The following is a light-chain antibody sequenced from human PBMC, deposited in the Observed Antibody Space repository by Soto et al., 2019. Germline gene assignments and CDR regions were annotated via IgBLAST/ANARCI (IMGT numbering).Light chain of an antibody. CDR3: QSYDSSLSNLSGSWV. Sequence: QSVLTQPPSVSGAPGQRVTISCTGSSSNIGAGYDVHWYQQLPGTAPKLLIYGNSNRPSGVPDRFSGSKSGTSASLAITGLQSEDEADYYCQSYDSSLSNLSGSWVFGTGTKVTVL. V-gene: IGLV1-40*01. CDR2: GNS. CDR1: SSNIGAGYD. J-gene: IGLJ1*01.